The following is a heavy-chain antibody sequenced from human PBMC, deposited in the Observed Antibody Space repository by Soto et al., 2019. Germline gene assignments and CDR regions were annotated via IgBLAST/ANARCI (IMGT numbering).Heavy chain of an antibody. J-gene: IGHJ3*02. V-gene: IGHV5-51*01. D-gene: IGHD5-18*01. Sequence: GESLKISCKGSGYSFTNYWIGWVRQMPGKGLEWMGIIYPGDSDTRYSPSFQGQVTISADKSISTAYLQWSSLKASDTAMYYCARRSRYSYASGAFDIWGQGTMVTVSS. CDR3: ARRSRYSYASGAFDI. CDR1: GYSFTNYW. CDR2: IYPGDSDT.